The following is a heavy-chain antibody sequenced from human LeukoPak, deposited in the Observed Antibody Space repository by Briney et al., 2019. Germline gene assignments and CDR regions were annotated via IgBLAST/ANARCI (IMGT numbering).Heavy chain of an antibody. CDR2: IRSKASSYAT. J-gene: IGHJ4*02. Sequence: GGSLRLSCAASGFTFSGSAMHWVRQASGKGLEWVGRIRSKASSYATAYAASVKGRFTISRDDSKNTAYLQMNSLKTEDTAVYYCTSRAESGNYYRGDDYWGQGALVTVSS. D-gene: IGHD3-10*01. V-gene: IGHV3-73*01. CDR3: TSRAESGNYYRGDDY. CDR1: GFTFSGSA.